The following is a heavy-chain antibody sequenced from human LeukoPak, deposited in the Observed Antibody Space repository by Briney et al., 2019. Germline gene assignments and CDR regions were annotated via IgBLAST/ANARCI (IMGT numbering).Heavy chain of an antibody. V-gene: IGHV4-38-2*01. CDR2: IYHSGST. CDR3: AGPSTAMATSDFDY. D-gene: IGHD5-18*01. J-gene: IGHJ4*02. CDR1: GYSISSGHY. Sequence: PSETLSLTCAVSGYSISSGHYWGWIRQPPGKGLEWIGSIYHSGSTYYNPSLKSRVTISVDTSKNQFSLKLSSVTAADTAVYYCAGPSTAMATSDFDYCGQGTLVTVSS.